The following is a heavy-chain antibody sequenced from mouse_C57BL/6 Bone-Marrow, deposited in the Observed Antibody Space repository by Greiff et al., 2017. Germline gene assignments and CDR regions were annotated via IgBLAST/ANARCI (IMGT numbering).Heavy chain of an antibody. V-gene: IGHV2-6*01. CDR1: GFSLTSYG. J-gene: IGHJ3*01. CDR3: AILTGTWFAY. Sequence: VQRVESGPGLVAPSQSLSITCTVSGFSLTSYGVDWVRQSPGKGLEWLGVIWGVGSTNYNSALKSRLSISKDNSKSQVFLKMNSLQTDDTAMYYCAILTGTWFAYWGQGTLVTVSA. D-gene: IGHD4-1*01. CDR2: IWGVGST.